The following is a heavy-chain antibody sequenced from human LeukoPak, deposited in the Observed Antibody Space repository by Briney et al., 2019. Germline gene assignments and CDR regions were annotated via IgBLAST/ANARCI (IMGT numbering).Heavy chain of an antibody. Sequence: PGGSLRLSCAASGFTFDDYAMHWVRQAPEKGLEWVSLISWDGGSTYYADSVKGRFTISRDNSKNSLYLQMNSLRAEDTALYYCAKDARQTYYDFWSGHFDYWGQGTLVTVSS. J-gene: IGHJ4*02. V-gene: IGHV3-43D*04. CDR3: AKDARQTYYDFWSGHFDY. CDR2: ISWDGGST. D-gene: IGHD3-3*01. CDR1: GFTFDDYA.